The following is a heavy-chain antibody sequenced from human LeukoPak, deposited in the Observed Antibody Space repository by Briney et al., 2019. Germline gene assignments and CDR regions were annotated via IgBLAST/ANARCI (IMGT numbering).Heavy chain of an antibody. Sequence: ASVKVSCKASGYTFTSYYMHWVRQAPGQGLEWMGIINPSGGSTSYAQKFQGRVTMTRDTSTSTVYMELSSLRSEDTAVYYCARGGIAAAGTKGPDNYWGQGTLVTVSS. J-gene: IGHJ4*02. D-gene: IGHD6-13*01. CDR1: GYTFTSYY. V-gene: IGHV1-46*01. CDR2: INPSGGST. CDR3: ARGGIAAAGTKGPDNY.